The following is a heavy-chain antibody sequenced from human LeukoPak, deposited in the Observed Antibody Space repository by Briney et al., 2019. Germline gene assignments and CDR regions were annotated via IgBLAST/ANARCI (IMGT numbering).Heavy chain of an antibody. CDR1: GFTFSNSE. CDR3: ARDRGLRCYFDP. CDR2: ITTSGSLI. D-gene: IGHD4/OR15-4a*01. Sequence: GGSLRLSCVASGFTFSNSEMVWVRQAPGQGLEWVSYITTSGSLIKHADSVKGRFTISRDTTKNSLYLQMNSLRVEATAIYYCARDRGLRCYFDPWGQGTLVTVSS. V-gene: IGHV3-48*03. J-gene: IGHJ5*02.